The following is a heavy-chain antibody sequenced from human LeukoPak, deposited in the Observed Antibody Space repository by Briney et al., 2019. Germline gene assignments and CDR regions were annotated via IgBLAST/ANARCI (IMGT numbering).Heavy chain of an antibody. CDR1: GFTFSSYW. Sequence: PGGSLRLSCAASGFTFSSYWMSWVRQAPGKGLEWVANIKQDGSEKYYVDSVKGRFTISRDNAKNSLYLQMNSLRAEYTAVYYCARAYYYGSGSLIAPYYFDYWGQGTLVTVSS. V-gene: IGHV3-7*01. CDR3: ARAYYYGSGSLIAPYYFDY. CDR2: IKQDGSEK. D-gene: IGHD3-10*01. J-gene: IGHJ4*02.